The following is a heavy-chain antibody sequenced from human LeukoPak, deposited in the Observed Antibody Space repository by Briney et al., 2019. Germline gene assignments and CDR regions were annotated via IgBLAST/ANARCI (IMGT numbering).Heavy chain of an antibody. V-gene: IGHV1-2*02. Sequence: ASVKVSCKASGYTFTGYYMHWVRQAPGQGLEWMGWINPNSGGTNYAQKFQGRVTMTRDTSISTAYMELSRLRSDDTAVYYCARDASGYDYAWGRLWGQGTLVTVSS. CDR3: ARDASGYDYAWGRL. J-gene: IGHJ4*02. CDR1: GYTFTGYY. D-gene: IGHD3-16*01. CDR2: INPNSGGT.